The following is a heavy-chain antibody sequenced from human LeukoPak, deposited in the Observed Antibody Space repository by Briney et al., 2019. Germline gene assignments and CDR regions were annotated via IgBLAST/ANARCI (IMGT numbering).Heavy chain of an antibody. V-gene: IGHV3-48*03. CDR1: GFTFSSYE. CDR3: ARDRFSPYCMDV. J-gene: IGHJ6*02. CDR2: ISSSGSTI. Sequence: GGSLRLSCAASGFTFSSYEVNWVRQAPGKGLEWVSYISSSGSTIYYADSVKGRFTISRDNAKNSLYLQMNSLRAEDTALYYCARDRFSPYCMDVWGQGTTVTVSS.